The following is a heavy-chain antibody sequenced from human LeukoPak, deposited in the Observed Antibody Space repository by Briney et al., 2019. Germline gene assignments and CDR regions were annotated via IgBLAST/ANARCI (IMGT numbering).Heavy chain of an antibody. Sequence: GGSLRLSCAASGLTFSSYSMNWVRQAPGKGLEWVPSISSSSNYIYYADSVKGRFTISRDNAKNSLYLQMNSLRAEDTAVYYCARVPHAMVRGVIITEFYFDYWGQGTLVTVSS. CDR3: ARVPHAMVRGVIITEFYFDY. CDR1: GLTFSSYS. D-gene: IGHD3-10*01. J-gene: IGHJ4*02. CDR2: ISSSSNYI. V-gene: IGHV3-21*01.